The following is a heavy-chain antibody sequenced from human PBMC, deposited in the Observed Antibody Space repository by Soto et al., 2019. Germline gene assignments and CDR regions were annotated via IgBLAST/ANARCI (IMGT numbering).Heavy chain of an antibody. Sequence: QVQLVESGGGVVHPGRSLRLSCAASGFTLSDFGIHWVRQAPGKGLEWLAVISSDGSNKFYADSVQGRFTLSRDSSENTLYLQMTRLRIDDTAVYYCARDNYGPLDYWGQGTLVTASS. D-gene: IGHD3-10*01. V-gene: IGHV3-30*03. CDR2: ISSDGSNK. J-gene: IGHJ4*02. CDR1: GFTLSDFG. CDR3: ARDNYGPLDY.